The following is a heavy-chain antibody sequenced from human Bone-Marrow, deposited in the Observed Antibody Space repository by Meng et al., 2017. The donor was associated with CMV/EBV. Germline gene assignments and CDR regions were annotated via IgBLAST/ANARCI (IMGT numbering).Heavy chain of an antibody. CDR3: ARTGYYKESWFDP. Sequence: SETLSLTCTVSGGSISSSSYYWGWIRQPPGKGLEWIGSIYYSGSTYYNPSLKSRVTISVDTSKNQFSLKLSSVTAADTAVYYCARTGYYKESWFDPWGQGTLVTVPS. V-gene: IGHV4-39*07. CDR1: GGSISSSSYY. CDR2: IYYSGST. J-gene: IGHJ5*02. D-gene: IGHD3-9*01.